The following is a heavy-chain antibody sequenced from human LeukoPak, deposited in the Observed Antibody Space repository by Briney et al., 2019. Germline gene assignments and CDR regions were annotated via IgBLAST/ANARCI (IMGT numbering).Heavy chain of an antibody. D-gene: IGHD6-19*01. V-gene: IGHV3-30*03. CDR1: GFTFSTYG. Sequence: GGSLRLSCAASGFTFSTYGMTWARQAPGKGLEWVAVISYDGSNKYYADSVKGRFTISRDNSKNTLYLQMNSLRAEDTAVYYCAGTSGWYVKAFDIWGQGTMVTVSS. J-gene: IGHJ3*02. CDR3: AGTSGWYVKAFDI. CDR2: ISYDGSNK.